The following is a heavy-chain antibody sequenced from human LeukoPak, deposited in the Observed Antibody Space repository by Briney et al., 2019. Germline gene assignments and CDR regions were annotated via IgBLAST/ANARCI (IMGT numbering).Heavy chain of an antibody. CDR2: ISGSGGTT. CDR3: AKTNGYYSD. Sequence: GGSLRLSCAASGFTFSSYGMNWVRQAPGKGLEWVSGISGSGGTTYYADSVKGRFTISRDNSKNSLSLQVSTLRAEDTAVYYCAKTNGYYSDWGQGTLVTVFS. J-gene: IGHJ4*02. V-gene: IGHV3-23*01. CDR1: GFTFSSYG. D-gene: IGHD3-22*01.